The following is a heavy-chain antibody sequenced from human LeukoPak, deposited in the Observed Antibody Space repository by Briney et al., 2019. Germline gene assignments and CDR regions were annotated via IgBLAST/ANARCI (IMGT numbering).Heavy chain of an antibody. CDR2: ISSSSSYI. Sequence: PGGSLRLSCAASGFTFSSYIMNWVRQAPGKGLEWVSSISSSSSYIYYADSVKGRFTISRDNGKNSLYLQMNSLRAEDTAVYYCARATRTEFDPWGQGTLVTVSS. CDR3: ARATRTEFDP. CDR1: GFTFSSYI. J-gene: IGHJ5*02. V-gene: IGHV3-21*01.